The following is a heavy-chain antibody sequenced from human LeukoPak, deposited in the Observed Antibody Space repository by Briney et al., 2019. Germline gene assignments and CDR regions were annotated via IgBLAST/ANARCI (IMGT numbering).Heavy chain of an antibody. CDR3: ARLAWGNYYYMDV. Sequence: SETLSLTCTVSGGSISSGSYYWSWIRQPAGKGLGWIGRIYTSGSTNYNPSLKSRVTISVDTSKNQFSLKLSSVTAADTAVYYCARLAWGNYYYMDVWGKGTTVTVSS. V-gene: IGHV4-61*02. D-gene: IGHD7-27*01. CDR2: IYTSGST. J-gene: IGHJ6*03. CDR1: GGSISSGSYY.